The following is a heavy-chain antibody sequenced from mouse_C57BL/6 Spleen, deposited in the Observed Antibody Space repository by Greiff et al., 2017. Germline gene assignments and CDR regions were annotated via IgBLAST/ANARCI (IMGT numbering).Heavy chain of an antibody. Sequence: QVQLQQSGPELARPSPSVQISCQAFYTFSRRVHFAIRDTNYWMQWVKQRPGQGLEWIGAIYPGNGDTSYNQMLQVKSTLTADISSSTAYMQLSSLTSEDSAVYYCACTTVVATNARDYWGQGTSVTVSS. CDR3: SEDSAVYYCACTTVVATNARDY. CDR1: YTFSRRVH. D-gene: IGHD1-1*01. V-gene: IGHV1-87*01. CDR2: GQGLEWIG. J-gene: IGHJ4*01.